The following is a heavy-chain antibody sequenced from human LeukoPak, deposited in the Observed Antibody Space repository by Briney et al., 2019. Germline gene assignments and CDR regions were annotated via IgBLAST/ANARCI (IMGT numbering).Heavy chain of an antibody. CDR1: GFTFSTYS. V-gene: IGHV3-48*04. CDR2: ISSSSSTI. J-gene: IGHJ3*02. CDR3: ARVYDFWSGYHRAFDI. Sequence: GGSLRLSCAASGFTFSTYSMNWVRQAPGKGLEWVSYISSSSSTIYYADSVKGRFTISRDNAKHSLYLQMNSLRVEDTAVYYCARVYDFWSGYHRAFDIWGQGTMVTVSS. D-gene: IGHD3-3*01.